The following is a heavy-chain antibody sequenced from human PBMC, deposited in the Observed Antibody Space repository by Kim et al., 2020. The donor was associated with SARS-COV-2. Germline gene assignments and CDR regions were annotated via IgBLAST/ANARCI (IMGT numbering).Heavy chain of an antibody. V-gene: IGHV1-69*13. D-gene: IGHD3-10*01. CDR2: IIPIFGTA. J-gene: IGHJ4*02. CDR3: ARDQYGGYYYGSGTNGYSFDY. CDR1: GGTFSSYA. Sequence: SVKVSCKASGGTFSSYAISWVRQAPGQGLEWMGGIIPIFGTANYAQKFQGRVTITADESTSTAYMELSSLRSEDTAVYYCARDQYGGYYYGSGTNGYSFDYWGQGTLVTVSS.